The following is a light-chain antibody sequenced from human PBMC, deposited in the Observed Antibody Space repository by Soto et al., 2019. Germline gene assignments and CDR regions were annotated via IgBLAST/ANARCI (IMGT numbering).Light chain of an antibody. CDR2: QDN. V-gene: IGLV3-1*01. Sequence: SSELTQPPSVSVSPGQTASLTCSGDKLGNKYVSWYQQKPGQSPVLVIYQDNKRPSGISERFSGSNSGNTATLTISGTQAMDEADYYCQAWDTSTVVFGGGTKLTVL. J-gene: IGLJ2*01. CDR1: KLGNKY. CDR3: QAWDTSTVV.